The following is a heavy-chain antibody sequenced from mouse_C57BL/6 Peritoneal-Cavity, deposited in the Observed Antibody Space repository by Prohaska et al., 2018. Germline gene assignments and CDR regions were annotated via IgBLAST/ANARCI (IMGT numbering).Heavy chain of an antibody. Sequence: VPTYADDFKGRFAFSLETSASTAYLQINNLKNEDTATCFCARSGSRGFDYWGQGTTLTVSS. D-gene: IGHD1-1*01. CDR3: ARSGSRGFDY. CDR2: VP. J-gene: IGHJ2*01. V-gene: IGHV9-3*01.